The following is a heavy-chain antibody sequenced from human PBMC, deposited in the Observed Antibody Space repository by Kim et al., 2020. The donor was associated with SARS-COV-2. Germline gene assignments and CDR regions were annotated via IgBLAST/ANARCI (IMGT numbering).Heavy chain of an antibody. CDR2: ISYDGSNK. D-gene: IGHD5-12*01. CDR3: ARDGGRFRDGYTLGFDP. J-gene: IGHJ5*02. V-gene: IGHV3-30*04. CDR1: GFTFSSYA. Sequence: GGSLRLSCAASGFTFSSYAMHWVRQAPGKGLEWVAVISYDGSNKYYADSVKGRFTISRDNSKNTLYLQMNSLRAEDTAVYYCARDGGRFRDGYTLGFDPWGQGTLLTVSS.